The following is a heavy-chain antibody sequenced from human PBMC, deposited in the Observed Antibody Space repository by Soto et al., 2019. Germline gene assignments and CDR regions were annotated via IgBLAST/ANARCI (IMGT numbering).Heavy chain of an antibody. Sequence: GGSLRLSCEASGFTLRNYAMTWIRQAPGKWLEWVSLISANDVGTYYAESVKTRFTISTDQSRNTVYLQMDSLRADDTAIYYCAKAKNDYNCDNRPPFDYWGQGTLVTVSS. CDR1: GFTLRNYA. J-gene: IGHJ4*02. CDR2: ISANDVGT. V-gene: IGHV3-23*01. D-gene: IGHD1-20*01. CDR3: AKAKNDYNCDNRPPFDY.